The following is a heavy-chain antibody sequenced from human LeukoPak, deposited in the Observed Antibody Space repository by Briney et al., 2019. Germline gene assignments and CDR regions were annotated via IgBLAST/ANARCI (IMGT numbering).Heavy chain of an antibody. CDR2: ISYDGSNK. CDR3: AKTIHSDFWRGYYSYFDY. CDR1: GFTFGSYA. Sequence: PGGSLRLSCAASGFTFGSYAMHWVRQAPGKGLEWVAVISYDGSNKYYADSVKGRFTISRDNSKNTLYLQMSSLGAGDTAIYYCAKTIHSDFWRGYYSYFDYWGRGTLVTVSS. V-gene: IGHV3-30-3*01. D-gene: IGHD3-3*01. J-gene: IGHJ4*02.